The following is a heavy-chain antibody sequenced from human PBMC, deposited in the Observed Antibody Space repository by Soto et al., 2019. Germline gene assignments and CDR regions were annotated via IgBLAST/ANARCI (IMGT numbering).Heavy chain of an antibody. J-gene: IGHJ4*01. Sequence: QVQLVQSGAEVKKPGSSVKVSYKASGGTFSSYAISWVRQAPGQGLEWMGGIIPIFGTANYAQKFQGRVTITADESTSTAYMELSSLRSEDTAVYYCARDGGVYDYSPFDYWGQEPWSPSPQ. D-gene: IGHD4-4*01. CDR1: GGTFSSYA. CDR2: IIPIFGTA. V-gene: IGHV1-69*12. CDR3: ARDGGVYDYSPFDY.